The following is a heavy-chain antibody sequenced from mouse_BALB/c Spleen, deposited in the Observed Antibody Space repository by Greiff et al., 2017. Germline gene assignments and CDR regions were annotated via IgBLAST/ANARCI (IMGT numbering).Heavy chain of an antibody. CDR2: ISSGGSYT. J-gene: IGHJ3*01. V-gene: IGHV5-6*01. CDR1: GFTFSSYG. CDR3: ARHDGGRAWFAY. D-gene: IGHD1-1*01. Sequence: EVQVVESGGDLVKPGGSLKLSCAASGFTFSSYGMSWVRQTPDKRLEWVATISSGGSYTYYPDSVKGRFTISRDNAKNTLYLQMSSLKSEDTAMYYCARHDGGRAWFAYWGQGTLVTVSA.